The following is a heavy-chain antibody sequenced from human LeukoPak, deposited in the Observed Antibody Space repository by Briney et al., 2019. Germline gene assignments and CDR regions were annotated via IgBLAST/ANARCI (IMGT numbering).Heavy chain of an antibody. J-gene: IGHJ6*02. V-gene: IGHV4-31*03. CDR2: IYYSGGT. D-gene: IGHD5-12*01. CDR3: ASSEATATPPPYGMDV. CDR1: GGSISSGGYY. Sequence: PSQTLSLTCTVSGGSISSGGYYWSWIRQHPGKGLEWIEYIYYSGGTFYNPSLKSRVTISLDTSNNQVSLKLSSVTVADTAVYYCASSEATATPPPYGMDVWGQGTTVTVSS.